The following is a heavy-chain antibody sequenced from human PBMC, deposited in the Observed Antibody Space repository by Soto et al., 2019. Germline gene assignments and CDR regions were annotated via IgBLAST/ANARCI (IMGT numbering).Heavy chain of an antibody. J-gene: IGHJ4*02. D-gene: IGHD3-10*01. CDR2: IYYTGST. CDR3: AQSGVGVRGFHDY. CDR1: SGSISSGGSY. Sequence: QVHLQESGPGLVKPSQTLSLTCTVSSGSISSGGSYWNWIRQHPGKGLEWLGYIYYTGSTYYNPSLKSRLTISLDTSKSQFSLKLTSVTAADTAVYYCAQSGVGVRGFHDYWGQGTLVTVSS. V-gene: IGHV4-31*03.